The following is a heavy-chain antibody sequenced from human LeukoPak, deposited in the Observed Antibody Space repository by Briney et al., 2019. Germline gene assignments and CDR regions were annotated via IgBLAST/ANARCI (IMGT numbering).Heavy chain of an antibody. CDR1: GFPFYSYA. J-gene: IGHJ3*01. D-gene: IGHD3-10*01. CDR3: AKEPTFGVRGVNDAFDV. Sequence: GGSLRLSCEGSGFPFYSYALHWVRQAPGKGLEWVALISYNGNIIEYADSVKGRFTISRDNSKNTLFLQMNSLRAEDAAVYYCAKEPTFGVRGVNDAFDVWGQGTMVIVSS. CDR2: ISYNGNII. V-gene: IGHV3-30*04.